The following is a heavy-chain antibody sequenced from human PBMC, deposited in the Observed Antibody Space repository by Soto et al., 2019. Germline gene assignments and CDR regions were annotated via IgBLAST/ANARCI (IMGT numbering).Heavy chain of an antibody. V-gene: IGHV3-33*01. D-gene: IGHD3-10*01. J-gene: IGHJ6*02. CDR2: IWYDGSNK. CDR3: ARDTARAMVRIYYGMDV. Sequence: QVPLVESGGGVVQPGRSLRLSCAASGFTFSSYGMHWVRQAPGKGLEWVAVIWYDGSNKYYADSVKGRFTISRDNSKNALYLPMNSLRGEDTAVYYCARDTARAMVRIYYGMDVWGQGTTVTVSS. CDR1: GFTFSSYG.